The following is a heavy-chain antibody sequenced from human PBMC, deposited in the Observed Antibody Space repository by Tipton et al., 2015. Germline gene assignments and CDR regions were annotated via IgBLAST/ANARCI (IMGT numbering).Heavy chain of an antibody. J-gene: IGHJ6*02. CDR2: IYYSGST. V-gene: IGHV4-61*01. CDR3: ARDRRERYYGSGSYANYYYYGMDV. D-gene: IGHD3-10*01. Sequence: TLSLTCTVSGGSVSSGSYYWSWIRQPPGKGLEWIGYIYYSGSTNYNPSLKSRVTISVDTSKNQFSLKLSSVTAADTAVYYCARDRRERYYGSGSYANYYYYGMDVWGQGTTVTVSS. CDR1: GGSVSSGSYY.